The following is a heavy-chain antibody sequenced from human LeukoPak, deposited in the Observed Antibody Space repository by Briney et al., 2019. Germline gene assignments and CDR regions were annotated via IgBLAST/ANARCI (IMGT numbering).Heavy chain of an antibody. D-gene: IGHD2-8*01. Sequence: GGSLRLSSAASGFTFSSYAMHWVRQAPGKGLEYVSAISSNGGSTYYANSVKGRFTISRDNSKNTLYLQMGSLRAEDMAVYYCATGRARYCTNGVCYAQLDYWGQGTLVTVSS. CDR2: ISSNGGST. CDR3: ATGRARYCTNGVCYAQLDY. V-gene: IGHV3-64*01. CDR1: GFTFSSYA. J-gene: IGHJ4*02.